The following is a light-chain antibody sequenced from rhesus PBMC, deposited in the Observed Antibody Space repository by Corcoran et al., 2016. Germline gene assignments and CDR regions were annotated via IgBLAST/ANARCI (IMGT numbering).Light chain of an antibody. J-gene: IGKJ1*01. CDR2: DAS. Sequence: DIQMTQSPSSLSASVGDTVTITCQASQGIRKYLDWYKQKPGKAPKLLIYDASTLQSWVPSRFRGSGSGTEFTLTINSLQPEDCATYYCQQHISYPWTFGQGTKVEIK. CDR3: QQHISYPWT. V-gene: IGKV1-25*01. CDR1: QGIRKY.